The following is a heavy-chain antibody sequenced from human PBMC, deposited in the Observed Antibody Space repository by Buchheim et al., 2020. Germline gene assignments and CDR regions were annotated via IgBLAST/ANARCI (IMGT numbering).Heavy chain of an antibody. CDR1: GDSSSTSHW. J-gene: IGHJ6*02. CDR3: ATSHDYCYYNGLDV. Sequence: QVQLQESGPGLVQPSGTLSLTCGVSGDSSSTSHWWRWVRQAPGKGLEWIGAIYQSGSANYSPSLRSRVTMSIDRSNHHISLKLNSVTAADSAVYYCATSHDYCYYNGLDVWGQGTT. D-gene: IGHD2/OR15-2a*01. CDR2: IYQSGSA. V-gene: IGHV4-4*02.